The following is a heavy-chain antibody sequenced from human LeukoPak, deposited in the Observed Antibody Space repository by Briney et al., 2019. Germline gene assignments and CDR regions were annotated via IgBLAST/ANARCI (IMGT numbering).Heavy chain of an antibody. D-gene: IGHD2-2*01. V-gene: IGHV4-34*01. CDR2: INHSGTT. CDR1: GGSFSGYY. CDR3: ARDQEACGMDV. Sequence: SETLSLTCAVYGGSFSGYYWSWIRQPPGKGLEWIGEINHSGTTNYNPSRKSRVTISVDTSKNQFSLKLSSVTAADTAVYYCARDQEACGMDVWGQGTTVTVSS. J-gene: IGHJ6*02.